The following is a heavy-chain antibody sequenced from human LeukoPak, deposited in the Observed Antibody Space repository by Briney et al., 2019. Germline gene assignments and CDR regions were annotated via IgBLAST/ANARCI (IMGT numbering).Heavy chain of an antibody. Sequence: KPSETLSLTCTVSGGSISSYYWSWIRQPPGKGLEWIGYIYYSGSTSYNPSLKSRVTISVDTSKNQFSLKLSSVTAADTAVYYCARVYSYGYYDAFDIWGQGTMVTVSS. CDR1: GGSISSYY. V-gene: IGHV4-59*01. J-gene: IGHJ3*02. CDR3: ARVYSYGYYDAFDI. CDR2: IYYSGST. D-gene: IGHD5-18*01.